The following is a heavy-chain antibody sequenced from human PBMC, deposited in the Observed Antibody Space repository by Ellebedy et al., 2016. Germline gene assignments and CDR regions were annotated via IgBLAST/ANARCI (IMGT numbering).Heavy chain of an antibody. D-gene: IGHD3-9*01. V-gene: IGHV4-31*03. Sequence: SETLSLTXTVSGGSISSGGYYWSWIRQHPGKGLEWIGYIYYSGSTYYNPSLKSRVTISVDTSKNQFSLKLSSVTAADTAVYYCARAGYDILTGYQERRFDPWGQGTLVTVSS. J-gene: IGHJ5*02. CDR1: GGSISSGGYY. CDR3: ARAGYDILTGYQERRFDP. CDR2: IYYSGST.